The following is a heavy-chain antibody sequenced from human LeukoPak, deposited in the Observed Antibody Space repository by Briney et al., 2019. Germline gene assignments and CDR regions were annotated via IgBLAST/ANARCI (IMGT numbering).Heavy chain of an antibody. CDR1: GGTFSSYA. V-gene: IGHV1-69*13. J-gene: IGHJ6*02. CDR2: IIPIFGTA. D-gene: IGHD2-2*01. Sequence: SVKVSCKASGGTFSSYAISWVRQAPGQGLEWMGGIIPIFGTANYAQKFQGRVTITADESTSTAYMELSSLRSEDTAVYYCARDRAPGYCSSTSCYYYYYGMDVWGQGTTVTVSS. CDR3: ARDRAPGYCSSTSCYYYYYGMDV.